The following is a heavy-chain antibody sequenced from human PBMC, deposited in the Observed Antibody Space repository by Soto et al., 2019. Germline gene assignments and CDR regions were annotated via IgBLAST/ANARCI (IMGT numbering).Heavy chain of an antibody. J-gene: IGHJ4*02. Sequence: GASVKVSCKASGYTFTSYGISWVRQAPGQGLECMGWISAYNGNTNYAQKLQGRVTMTTDTSTSTAYVELRNLRSDDTAVYYCATVPGRFLEWLLPPDYRGQGTRVTVSS. CDR2: ISAYNGNT. V-gene: IGHV1-18*04. D-gene: IGHD3-3*01. CDR3: ATVPGRFLEWLLPPDY. CDR1: GYTFTSYG.